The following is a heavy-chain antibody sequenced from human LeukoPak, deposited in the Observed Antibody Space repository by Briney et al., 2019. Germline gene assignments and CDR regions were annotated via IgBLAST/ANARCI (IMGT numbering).Heavy chain of an antibody. Sequence: PGRSLRLSCAASGFTFSSYAMHWVRQAPGKGLEWVAVISYDGSNKYYAGSVKGRFTISRDNSKNTLYLQMNSLRAEDTAVYYCARETSYYDFWSGYHIWGQGTMVTVSS. V-gene: IGHV3-30-3*01. D-gene: IGHD3-3*01. CDR3: ARETSYYDFWSGYHI. CDR2: ISYDGSNK. CDR1: GFTFSSYA. J-gene: IGHJ3*02.